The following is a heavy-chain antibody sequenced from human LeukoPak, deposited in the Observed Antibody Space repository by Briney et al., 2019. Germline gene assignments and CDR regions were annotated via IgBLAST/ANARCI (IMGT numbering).Heavy chain of an antibody. J-gene: IGHJ4*02. Sequence: ETLSLTCAVYGGSFSGYYWSWIRQAPGKGLEWVSGISGSGGSTYYADSVKGRFTISRDNSKNTLFLQMNSLRAEDRAVYYCAKDSLRTVPKASFDSWGQGTLVTVSS. CDR3: AKDSLRTVPKASFDS. CDR2: ISGSGGST. D-gene: IGHD2-2*01. CDR1: GGSFSGYY. V-gene: IGHV3-23*01.